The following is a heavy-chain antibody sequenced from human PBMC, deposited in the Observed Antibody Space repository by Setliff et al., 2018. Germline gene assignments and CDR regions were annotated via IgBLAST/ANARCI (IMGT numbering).Heavy chain of an antibody. CDR1: GYTFSDYG. J-gene: IGHJ4*02. D-gene: IGHD2-2*01. V-gene: IGHV1-18*01. CDR2: ISPYTGNT. CDR3: ERLVRYCTTTSCQRTSGDDF. Sequence: ASVKVSCKASGYTFSDYGISWVRQAPGQGLEWMGWISPYTGNTFYAPQFQGRVIMTTDTSTNTDYMELRSLRSDDTAVYYCERLVRYCTTTSCQRTSGDDFWGQGTLVTVSS.